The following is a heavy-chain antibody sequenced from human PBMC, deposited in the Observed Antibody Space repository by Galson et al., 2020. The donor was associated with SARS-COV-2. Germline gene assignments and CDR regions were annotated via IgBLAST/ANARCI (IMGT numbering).Heavy chain of an antibody. Sequence: GESLKISCAASGFTFSNYGMNWVRQPPGKGLEWVAIISYGGRSTYYADSVKGRFTISRDKSKSTAYLQMDSLRAEDTAVYYCVKDLRYDVLSGRNEFDQWGQGTQVTVSS. D-gene: IGHD3-9*01. J-gene: IGHJ4*02. CDR1: GFTFSNYG. CDR2: ISYGGRST. CDR3: VKDLRYDVLSGRNEFDQ. V-gene: IGHV3-30*18.